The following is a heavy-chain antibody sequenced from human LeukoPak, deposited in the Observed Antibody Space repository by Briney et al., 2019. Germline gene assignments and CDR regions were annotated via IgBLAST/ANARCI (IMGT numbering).Heavy chain of an antibody. D-gene: IGHD5-12*01. J-gene: IGHJ4*02. Sequence: GGSLRLSCAASGFTFSDYYMSWIRQAPGKGLEWVSYISSSGSTIYYADSVKGRFTISRDDAKNSLYLQMNSLRAEDTAVYYCAREEMATPFDYWRQGTLVTVSS. V-gene: IGHV3-11*01. CDR1: GFTFSDYY. CDR2: ISSSGSTI. CDR3: AREEMATPFDY.